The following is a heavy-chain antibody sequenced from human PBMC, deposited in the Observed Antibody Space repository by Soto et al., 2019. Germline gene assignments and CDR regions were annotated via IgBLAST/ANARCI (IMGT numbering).Heavy chain of an antibody. CDR2: ISAYNGNT. Sequence: ASVKVSCKASGYTFTSYGISWVLQAPGQGLEWMGWISAYNGNTNYAQKLQGRVTMTTDTSTSTAYMELRSLRSDDTAVYYCARDGAGSNFASYHYYGMDVWGQGTTVTVSS. J-gene: IGHJ6*02. D-gene: IGHD4-4*01. V-gene: IGHV1-18*01. CDR3: ARDGAGSNFASYHYYGMDV. CDR1: GYTFTSYG.